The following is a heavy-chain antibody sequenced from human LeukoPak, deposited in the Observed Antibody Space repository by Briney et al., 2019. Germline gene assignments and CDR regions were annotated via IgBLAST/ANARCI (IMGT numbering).Heavy chain of an antibody. CDR2: IYHSGST. V-gene: IGHV4-4*02. CDR1: GGSISSSNW. J-gene: IGHJ4*02. Sequence: SETLSLTCAVSGGSISSSNWWSWVRQPPGKGLEWIGEIYHSGSTNYNPSLKSRVTISVDKSKNQFSLKLTSVTAADTAVYYCARVSSRRFPPTYSYDRRNYFDYWGQGTLVTVSS. CDR3: ARVSSRRFPPTYSYDRRNYFDY. D-gene: IGHD3-22*01.